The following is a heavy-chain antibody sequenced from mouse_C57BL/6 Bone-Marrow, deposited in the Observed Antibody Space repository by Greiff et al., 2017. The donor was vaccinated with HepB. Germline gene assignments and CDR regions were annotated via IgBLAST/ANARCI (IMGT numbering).Heavy chain of an antibody. V-gene: IGHV6-6*01. Sequence: EVKLMESGGGLAQPGGSMKLSCAASGFTFSDAWMDWVRQSPEKGLEWVAEIRNKANNHATYYAESVKGRFTISRDDSKSSVYLQMNSLRAEDTGIYYCTLYYDYDKGYFDYWGQGTTLTVSS. CDR2: IRNKANNHAT. CDR1: GFTFSDAW. J-gene: IGHJ2*01. CDR3: TLYYDYDKGYFDY. D-gene: IGHD2-4*01.